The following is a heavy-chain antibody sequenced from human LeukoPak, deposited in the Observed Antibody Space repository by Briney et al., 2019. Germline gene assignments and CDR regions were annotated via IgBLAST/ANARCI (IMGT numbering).Heavy chain of an antibody. Sequence: GGSLRLSCAASGFTVSSNYMSWVRQAPGKGLEWVSVIYSGGSTYYADSVKGRFTISRDNSKNTLYLQMNSLRAEDTAVYYCARVPAAMAYYFGYWGQGTLVTVSS. CDR3: ARVPAAMAYYFGY. D-gene: IGHD2-2*01. CDR2: IYSGGST. J-gene: IGHJ4*02. V-gene: IGHV3-66*01. CDR1: GFTVSSNY.